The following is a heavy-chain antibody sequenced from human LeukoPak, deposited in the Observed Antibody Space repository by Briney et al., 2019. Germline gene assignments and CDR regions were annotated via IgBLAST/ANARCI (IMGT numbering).Heavy chain of an antibody. Sequence: GASVKVSCKASGYTFTGYYMHWVRQAPGQGLEWMGWINPNSGGTNYAQKFQGRVTMTRDTSISTAYMELSRLRSDDTAVYYCARDYGDYVIGNWFDPWGQGTLVTVSS. CDR3: ARDYGDYVIGNWFDP. CDR1: GYTFTGYY. J-gene: IGHJ5*02. V-gene: IGHV1-2*02. CDR2: INPNSGGT. D-gene: IGHD4-17*01.